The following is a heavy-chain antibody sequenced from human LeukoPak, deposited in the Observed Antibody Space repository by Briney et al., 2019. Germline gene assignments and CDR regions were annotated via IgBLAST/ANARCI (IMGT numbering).Heavy chain of an antibody. CDR3: ARRYYDFWSGYLASRGMDV. D-gene: IGHD3-3*01. J-gene: IGHJ6*02. CDR2: INPNSGGT. CDR1: GYTFTGYY. Sequence: ASVKVSCKASGYTFTGYYMRWVRQAPGQGPEWVGWINPNSGGTNYAQKFQGRVTMTRDTSISTAYMELSRLRSDDTAVYYCARRYYDFWSGYLASRGMDVWGQGTTVTVSS. V-gene: IGHV1-2*02.